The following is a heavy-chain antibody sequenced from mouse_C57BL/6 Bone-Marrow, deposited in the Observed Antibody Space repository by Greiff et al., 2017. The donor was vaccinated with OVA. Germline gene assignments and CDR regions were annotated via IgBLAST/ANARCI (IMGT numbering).Heavy chain of an antibody. V-gene: IGHV5-6*01. CDR1: GFTFSSYG. J-gene: IGHJ1*03. Sequence: EVQVVESGGDLVKPGGSLKLSCAASGFTFSSYGMSCVRQTPDKRLEWVATISSGGSYTYYPDSVKGRFTISRDNAKNTLYLQMSSLKSEDTAMYYCARGGYRYFDVWGTGTTVTVSS. CDR2: ISSGGSYT. CDR3: ARGGYRYFDV.